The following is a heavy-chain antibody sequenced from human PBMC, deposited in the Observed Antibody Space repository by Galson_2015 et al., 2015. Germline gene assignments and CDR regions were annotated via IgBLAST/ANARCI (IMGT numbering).Heavy chain of an antibody. V-gene: IGHV4-59*01. CDR2: VYYSGST. Sequence: TLSLTCTVSGDSISTYYWSWIRQPPGKGLEWIGYVYYSGSTNYNPSLKSRVSISVDTSKNQFSLNLNSVTTADTAVYYCARHGYYGLASIDFWSQGSLVTVSS. CDR1: GDSISTYY. CDR3: ARHGYYGLASIDF. D-gene: IGHD4-17*01. J-gene: IGHJ4*02.